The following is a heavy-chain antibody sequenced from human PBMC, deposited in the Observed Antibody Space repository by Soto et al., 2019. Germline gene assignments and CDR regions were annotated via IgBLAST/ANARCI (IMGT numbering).Heavy chain of an antibody. V-gene: IGHV4-4*02. CDR1: GGSFGSSSW. D-gene: IGHD1-7*01. J-gene: IGHJ4*02. Sequence: QLQLQESGPGRGRLSGPWSFTSAVPGGSFGSSSWWTWVRQSPGKGLEWIGEILESGATNYNPSLKSRLTMAVDKSKNHFSLNLSSLTAADTAVYFCTTSHAGELNNWGQGTLVNVSS. CDR3: TTSHAGELNN. CDR2: ILESGAT.